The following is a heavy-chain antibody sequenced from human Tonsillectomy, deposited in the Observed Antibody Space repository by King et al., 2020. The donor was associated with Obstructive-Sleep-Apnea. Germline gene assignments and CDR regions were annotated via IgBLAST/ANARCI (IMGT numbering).Heavy chain of an antibody. D-gene: IGHD3-10*01. Sequence: VQLQQWGAGLLKPSETLSLTCAVYGGSFSGYYWSWIRQPPGKGLEWIGEINHSGSTNYNPSLKSRVTISVDTSKNQFSLKLSSVTAADTAVYYCARGLAMLRGVFIRRLVYLDYGGQGPLATSPS. CDR1: GGSFSGYY. V-gene: IGHV4-34*01. J-gene: IGHJ4*02. CDR2: INHSGST. CDR3: ARGLAMLRGVFIRRLVYLDY.